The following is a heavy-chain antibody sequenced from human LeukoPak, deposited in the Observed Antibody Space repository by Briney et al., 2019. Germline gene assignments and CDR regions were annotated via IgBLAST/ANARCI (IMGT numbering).Heavy chain of an antibody. CDR1: GFSFSNSA. CDR2: ISFDGTNK. Sequence: PGGSLRLSCAASGFSFSNSAMHWVRQAPGKGLEWVAVISFDGTNKYYADSVKGRFTISRDNSRNTLYLQMSSLRAEDTALYYCATTLRSFGSPFDYWGQGTLVTVSS. J-gene: IGHJ4*02. CDR3: ATTLRSFGSPFDY. V-gene: IGHV3-30-3*01. D-gene: IGHD3-9*01.